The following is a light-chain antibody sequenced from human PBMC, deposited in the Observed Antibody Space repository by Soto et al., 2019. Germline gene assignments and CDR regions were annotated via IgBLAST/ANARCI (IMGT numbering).Light chain of an antibody. CDR3: QQYNNLLGT. J-gene: IGKJ1*01. V-gene: IGKV3-15*01. Sequence: EIVMTQSPATLSVSPGERATLSCRASQSVNSNFVWYQQKPGQAPRLLIYGASTRATGIPGRFSGSGYGTEFTLSISSLQSEDFVIYYCQQYNNLLGTFGQGTKVEIK. CDR1: QSVNSN. CDR2: GAS.